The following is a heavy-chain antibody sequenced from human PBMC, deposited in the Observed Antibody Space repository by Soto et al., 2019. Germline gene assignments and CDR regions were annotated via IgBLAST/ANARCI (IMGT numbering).Heavy chain of an antibody. CDR1: GYTFTSYG. D-gene: IGHD3-22*01. Sequence: ASVKVSCKASGYTFTSYGFSWVRQAPGQGLEWMGWINAYNTYTDYAQNLQGRVTMTTDRSTSTAYMELRSLRSDDTAVYYCARDDSSGPGMLDPWGQGTLVTVSS. CDR2: INAYNTYT. CDR3: ARDDSSGPGMLDP. J-gene: IGHJ5*02. V-gene: IGHV1-18*01.